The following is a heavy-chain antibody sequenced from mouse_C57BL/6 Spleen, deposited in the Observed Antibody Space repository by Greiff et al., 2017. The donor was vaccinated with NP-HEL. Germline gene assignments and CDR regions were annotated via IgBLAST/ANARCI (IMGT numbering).Heavy chain of an antibody. CDR2: ISYDGSN. CDR3: ARERDGLDY. J-gene: IGHJ4*01. D-gene: IGHD2-3*01. Sequence: EVQLQQSGPGLVKPSQSLSLTCSVTGYSITSGYYWNWIRQFPGNKLEWMGYISYDGSNNYNPSLKNRISITSDTSKNQFFLKLNSVTTEDTATYYCARERDGLDYGGQGTSVTVS. CDR1: GYSITSGYY. V-gene: IGHV3-6*01.